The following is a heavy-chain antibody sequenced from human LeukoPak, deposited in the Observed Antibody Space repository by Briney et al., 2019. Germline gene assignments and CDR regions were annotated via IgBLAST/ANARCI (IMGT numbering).Heavy chain of an antibody. CDR2: TYYRSKWYN. D-gene: IGHD6-19*01. CDR1: GDSVSSNSAA. V-gene: IGHV6-1*01. Sequence: SQTLSLTCAISGDSVSSNSAAWSWIRQSPSRGLEWLGRTYYRSKWYNDYAVSVKSRITINPDTSKNQFSLQLNSVTPEDTAVYYCARESRGGSSGWTINYYYYYMDVWGKGTTVTVSS. CDR3: ARESRGGSSGWTINYYYYYMDV. J-gene: IGHJ6*03.